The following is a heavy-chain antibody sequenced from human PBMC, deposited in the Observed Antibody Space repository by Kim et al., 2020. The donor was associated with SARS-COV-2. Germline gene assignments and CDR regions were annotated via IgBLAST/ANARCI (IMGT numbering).Heavy chain of an antibody. Sequence: ASVKVSCKASGYTFSDSYIHWVRQAPGQGLEWMGWINPGSGGKNYAQKFQGRVTITRDTSISTVYMELSRLRSDDTTLYYCVRHPDMDHWGQGTLVTVSS. J-gene: IGHJ4*02. CDR1: GYTFSDSY. CDR2: INPGSGGK. CDR3: VRHPDMDH. D-gene: IGHD2-15*01. V-gene: IGHV1-2*02.